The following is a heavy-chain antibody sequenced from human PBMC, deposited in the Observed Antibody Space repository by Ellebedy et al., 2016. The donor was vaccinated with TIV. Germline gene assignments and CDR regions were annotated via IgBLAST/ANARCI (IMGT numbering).Heavy chain of an antibody. CDR3: AREGRDGYNPYFDY. CDR1: GFTFSIYS. J-gene: IGHJ4*02. V-gene: IGHV3-48*02. CDR2: MSSSTGDT. Sequence: GESLKISCAASGFTFSIYSMAWVRQAPGKGLEWVSYMSSSTGDTYYTDSVKGRFTIPRVNAENSLHLQMNSLRHEDTAVYYCAREGRDGYNPYFDYWGQGILVTVSS. D-gene: IGHD5-24*01.